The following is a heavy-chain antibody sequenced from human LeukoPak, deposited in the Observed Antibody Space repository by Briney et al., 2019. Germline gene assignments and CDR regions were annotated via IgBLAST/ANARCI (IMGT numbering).Heavy chain of an antibody. CDR3: ARGGSYPLTDAFDI. CDR1: GGSISSGDYY. Sequence: SQTLSLTCTVSGGSISSGDYYWSWIRQPAGKGLEWIGRMYTSGSTNYNPSLKSRVTISVDTSKNQFPLKLSSVTAADTAVYYCARGGSYPLTDAFDIWGQGTMVTVSS. D-gene: IGHD1-26*01. CDR2: MYTSGST. V-gene: IGHV4-61*02. J-gene: IGHJ3*02.